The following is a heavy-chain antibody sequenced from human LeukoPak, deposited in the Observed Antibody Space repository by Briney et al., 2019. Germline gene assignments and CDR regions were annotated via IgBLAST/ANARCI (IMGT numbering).Heavy chain of an antibody. Sequence: GGSLRLSCAASGFTFSSYAMHWVRQAPGKGLEWVAVISYDGSNKYYADSVKGQFTISRDNSKNTLYLQMNSLRAEDTAAYYCARDHRSSGWSNYYYYMDVWGKGTTVTVSS. D-gene: IGHD6-19*01. CDR3: ARDHRSSGWSNYYYYMDV. CDR2: ISYDGSNK. CDR1: GFTFSSYA. V-gene: IGHV3-30*04. J-gene: IGHJ6*03.